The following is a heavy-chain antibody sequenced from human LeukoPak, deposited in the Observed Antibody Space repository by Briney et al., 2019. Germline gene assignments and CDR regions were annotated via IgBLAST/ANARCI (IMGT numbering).Heavy chain of an antibody. D-gene: IGHD3-22*01. CDR3: ARRETSAHYSNYFDY. V-gene: IGHV4-4*07. CDR1: GDSITYFY. Sequence: SETLSLTCSVSGDSITYFYWSWIRQAAGKGLEWIGRVSSSGSTDYNASLKSRVSISVDTSKNQFSLKVSSVTAADTAVYYCARRETSAHYSNYFDYWGQGTLVTVSS. J-gene: IGHJ4*02. CDR2: VSSSGST.